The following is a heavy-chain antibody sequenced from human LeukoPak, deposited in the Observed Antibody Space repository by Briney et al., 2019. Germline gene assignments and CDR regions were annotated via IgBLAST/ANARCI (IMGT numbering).Heavy chain of an antibody. D-gene: IGHD2/OR15-2a*01. V-gene: IGHV4-39*01. CDR3: VRPRQGTLSYVDS. CDR1: GGSISSGTYY. CDR2: IYYSGST. Sequence: SETLSLTCTVSGGSISSGTYYWGWIRQPPGKGLEWIGSIYYSGSTYYNPSLKSRVTIFRDTSKNQFSLNMNFVTAADTAVYYCVRPRQGTLSYVDSWGQGTLVTASS. J-gene: IGHJ4*02.